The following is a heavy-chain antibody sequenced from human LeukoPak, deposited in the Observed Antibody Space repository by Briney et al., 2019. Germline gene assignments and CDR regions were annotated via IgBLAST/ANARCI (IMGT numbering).Heavy chain of an antibody. CDR3: ARDYGLFWRYDY. CDR1: GFTFSSYA. J-gene: IGHJ4*02. CDR2: ISYDGSNK. D-gene: IGHD3-3*01. V-gene: IGHV3-30-3*01. Sequence: GGSLRLSCAASGFTFSSYAMHWVRQAPGKGLEWVAVISYDGSNKYYADSVKGRFTISRDNSKNTLYLQMNSLRAEDTAVYYCARDYGLFWRYDYWGQGTLVTVSS.